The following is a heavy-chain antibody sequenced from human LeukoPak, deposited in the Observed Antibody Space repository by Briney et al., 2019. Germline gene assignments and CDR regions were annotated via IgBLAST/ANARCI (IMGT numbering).Heavy chain of an antibody. CDR1: GGSISSGGYY. CDR2: IYYSGST. V-gene: IGHV4-31*03. D-gene: IGHD6-13*01. Sequence: SETLSLTCTVSGGSISSGGYYWSWIRQHPGKGLEWIGYIYYSGSTYYNPSLKSRVTISVDTSKNQFSLKLSSVTAADTAVYYCARAGAAAGTDPGIDYWGQGTLVTVSS. J-gene: IGHJ4*02. CDR3: ARAGAAAGTDPGIDY.